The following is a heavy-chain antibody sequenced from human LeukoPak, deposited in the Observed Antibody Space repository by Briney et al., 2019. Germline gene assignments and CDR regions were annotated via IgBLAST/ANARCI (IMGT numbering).Heavy chain of an antibody. CDR3: ARGVVVPAAMGYYYYMDV. CDR2: IYTSGST. J-gene: IGHJ6*03. V-gene: IGHV4-4*07. D-gene: IGHD2-2*01. Sequence: SETLSLTCTVSGGSISSYYWSWIRQPAGKGLEWIGRIYTSGSTNYNPSLKSRVTMSVDTSKNQFSLKLSSVTAADTAVYYCARGVVVPAAMGYYYYMDVWGKGTTVTVSS. CDR1: GGSISSYY.